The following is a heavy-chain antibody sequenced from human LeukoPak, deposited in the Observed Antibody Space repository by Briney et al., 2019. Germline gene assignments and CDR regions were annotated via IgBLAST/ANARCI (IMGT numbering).Heavy chain of an antibody. J-gene: IGHJ6*03. D-gene: IGHD3-3*01. V-gene: IGHV4-38-2*02. Sequence: PSETLSLTCTVSGYSISSGYYWGWIRQPPGKGLEWIGSIYHSGSTYYNPSLKSRVTISVDTSKNQFSLKLSSVTAADTAVYYCARYDFWSHMDVWGKGTTVTVSS. CDR1: GYSISSGYY. CDR2: IYHSGST. CDR3: ARYDFWSHMDV.